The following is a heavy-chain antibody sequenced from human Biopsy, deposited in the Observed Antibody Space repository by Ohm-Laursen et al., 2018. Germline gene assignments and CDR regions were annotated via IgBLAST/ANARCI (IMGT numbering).Heavy chain of an antibody. CDR2: IKEDGSEK. CDR1: GFTFSSYW. V-gene: IGHV3-7*01. D-gene: IGHD3-10*01. CDR3: ARQEDYGSGIYHFDY. Sequence: SLRLSCAASGFTFSSYWMSWVRQAPGKGLEWVAKIKEDGSEKYYVDSVKGRFTISRDNAKNSLSLQMNSLRAEDMAVYYCARQEDYGSGIYHFDYWGQGTLVTVSS. J-gene: IGHJ4*02.